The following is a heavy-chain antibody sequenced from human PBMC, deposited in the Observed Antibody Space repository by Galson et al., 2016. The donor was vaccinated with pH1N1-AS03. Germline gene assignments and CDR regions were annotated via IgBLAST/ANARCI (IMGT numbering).Heavy chain of an antibody. V-gene: IGHV3-74*01. D-gene: IGHD1-14*01. Sequence: SLRLSCATSGFTFSRYYMHWVRQAPGKGLVWVSRISSDGSSTLYADSVKGRFTISRDNAKNTLYLQMSSLRAEDTALYYCTRDEPSYNYVLDVWGQGTTVTVSS. CDR2: ISSDGSST. CDR3: TRDEPSYNYVLDV. J-gene: IGHJ6*02. CDR1: GFTFSRYY.